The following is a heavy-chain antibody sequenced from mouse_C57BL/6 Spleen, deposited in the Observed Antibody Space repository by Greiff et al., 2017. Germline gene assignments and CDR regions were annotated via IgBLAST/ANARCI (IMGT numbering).Heavy chain of an antibody. CDR1: GFSLTSYG. Sequence: QVQLKESGPGLVQPSQSLSITCTVSGFSLTSYGVHWVRQSPGKGLEWLGVIWSGGSTDYNAAFISRLSISKDNSKSQVFFKMNSLQADDTAIYYCARKVDGYYVGFAYWGQGTLVTVSA. D-gene: IGHD2-3*01. J-gene: IGHJ3*01. CDR2: IWSGGST. CDR3: ARKVDGYYVGFAY. V-gene: IGHV2-2*01.